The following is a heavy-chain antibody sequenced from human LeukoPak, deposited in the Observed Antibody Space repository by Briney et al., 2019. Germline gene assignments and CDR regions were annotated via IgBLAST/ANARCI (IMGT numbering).Heavy chain of an antibody. D-gene: IGHD2-2*01. Sequence: GESLKISCKGSGYSFTNYWIGWVRQMPGKGLEWMGIIYPGDSDTRYSPSFQGQVTISADKSISTAYLQWSSLKASDTAMYYCARVQRDSYCSSTSCYYDYWGQGTLVTVSS. CDR2: IYPGDSDT. V-gene: IGHV5-51*01. J-gene: IGHJ4*02. CDR3: ARVQRDSYCSSTSCYYDY. CDR1: GYSFTNYW.